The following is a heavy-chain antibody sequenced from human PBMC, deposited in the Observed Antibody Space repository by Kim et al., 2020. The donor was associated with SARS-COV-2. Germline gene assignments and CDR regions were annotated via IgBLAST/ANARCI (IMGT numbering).Heavy chain of an antibody. CDR3: TNTTVTTRYDYNDYY. D-gene: IGHD4-17*01. V-gene: IGHV3-49*03. CDR2: ISGRGYGASS. CDR1: GFTFGGYA. J-gene: IGHJ6*01. Sequence: GGSLRLSCTASGFTFGGYAMSWFRQAPGKGLEWVCFISGRGYGASSAYSATVRCTISISSAETTRNLQMHIHRLKTEATAEYYCTNTTVTTRYDYNDYY.